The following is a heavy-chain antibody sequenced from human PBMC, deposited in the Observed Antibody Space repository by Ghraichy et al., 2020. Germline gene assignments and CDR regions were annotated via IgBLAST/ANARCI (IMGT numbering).Heavy chain of an antibody. V-gene: IGHV3-23*01. D-gene: IGHD2-15*01. CDR3: AKDVGRGGGSCFHH. CDR1: GFTFSSYA. Sequence: GESLNISCAASGFTFSSYAMSWVRQAPGKGLEWVSAISGSGGNTYYADSLKGRFTFSRDNSKNTLYLQMNSLRAEDTAVYYCAKDVGRGGGSCFHHWGQGTLVTVSS. J-gene: IGHJ1*01. CDR2: ISGSGGNT.